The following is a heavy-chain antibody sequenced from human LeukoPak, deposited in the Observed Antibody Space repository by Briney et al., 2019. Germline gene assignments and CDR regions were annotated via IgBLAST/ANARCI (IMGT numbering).Heavy chain of an antibody. D-gene: IGHD3-9*01. CDR2: IIPIFGTA. Sequence: GASVKVSCNASGGTFSSYAISWVRQAAGQGREWMGGIIPIFGTANYAQKFQGRVTITADKSTSTAYMELSSLRSEDTAVYYCARGQEGTLRYFDWFFDPWGQGTLVTVSS. CDR1: GGTFSSYA. J-gene: IGHJ5*02. CDR3: ARGQEGTLRYFDWFFDP. V-gene: IGHV1-69*06.